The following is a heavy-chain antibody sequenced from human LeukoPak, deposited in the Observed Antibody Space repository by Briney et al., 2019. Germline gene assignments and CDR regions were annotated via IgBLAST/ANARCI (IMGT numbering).Heavy chain of an antibody. CDR3: VRHGESGRHHAYFDS. CDR1: GGSVSSGTYY. D-gene: IGHD3-10*01. CDR2: IYYSGST. J-gene: IGHJ4*02. V-gene: IGHV4-61*01. Sequence: SETLSLTCTVSGGSVSSGTYYWSWIRQPTGKGLEWVGYIYYSGSTNYNSSLKSRVAISVDTSKNQFSLKLSSVNAGDTAIYYCVRHGESGRHHAYFDSWGQGTLVTVSS.